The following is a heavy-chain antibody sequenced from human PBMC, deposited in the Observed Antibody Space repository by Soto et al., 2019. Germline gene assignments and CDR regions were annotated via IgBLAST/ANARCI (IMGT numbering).Heavy chain of an antibody. V-gene: IGHV4-39*01. CDR3: ARQGECGSTSRYGY. J-gene: IGHJ4*02. Sequence: QLQLQESGPGLVKPSETLSLTCTVSGSSICSASYYWGWVRQPPGKGLEWIANVFSDGTTYYSPSLNDGLTLPVDTSTNQFSLRLRSVTTADTAVYYCARQGECGSTSRYGYWGQGTLGTVSS. CDR1: GSSICSASYY. CDR2: VFSDGTT. D-gene: IGHD2-2*01.